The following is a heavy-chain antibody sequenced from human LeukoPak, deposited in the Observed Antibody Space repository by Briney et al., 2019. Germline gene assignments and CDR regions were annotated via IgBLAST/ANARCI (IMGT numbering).Heavy chain of an antibody. V-gene: IGHV4-38-2*02. CDR3: AQHLNLAGSDY. J-gene: IGHJ4*02. CDR2: IYHSGST. Sequence: SETLSLTCTVSGYSISSGYYWGWIRQPPGKGLEWIGSIYHSGSTYYNPSLKSRVTISVDTSKNQFSLKLSSVTAADTAVYYCAQHLNLAGSDYWGQGTLVTVSS. D-gene: IGHD6-19*01. CDR1: GYSISSGYY.